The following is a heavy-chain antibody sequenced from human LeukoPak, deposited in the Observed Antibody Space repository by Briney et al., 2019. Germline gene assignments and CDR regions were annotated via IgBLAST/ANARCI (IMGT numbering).Heavy chain of an antibody. D-gene: IGHD5-24*01. V-gene: IGHV3-23*01. CDR3: AKVAEMDTILGKFDN. CDR2: ISGNGART. CDR1: GFTFSSYA. J-gene: IGHJ5*02. Sequence: GGSLRLSCAASGFTFSSYAMSWVRQAPGKGLEWVSAISGNGARTYYADSVKGRFTISRDNSKNTLYLQMNSLRAEDTAVYYCAKVAEMDTILGKFDNWGQGTLVTVSS.